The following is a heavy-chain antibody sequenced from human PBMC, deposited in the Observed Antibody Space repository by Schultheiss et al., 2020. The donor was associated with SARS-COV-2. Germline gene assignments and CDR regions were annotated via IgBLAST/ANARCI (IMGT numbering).Heavy chain of an antibody. CDR2: IWYDGSNK. CDR1: GFTFSSYG. Sequence: LSLTCSASGFTFSSYGMHWVRQAPGKGLEWVAVIWYDGSNKYYADSVKGRFTISRDFSKNTKYLQMSSLRAEDTAVYYCATEGEDYSVYYFDSWGQGTLVTVSS. V-gene: IGHV3-33*01. J-gene: IGHJ4*02. CDR3: ATEGEDYSVYYFDS. D-gene: IGHD4-11*01.